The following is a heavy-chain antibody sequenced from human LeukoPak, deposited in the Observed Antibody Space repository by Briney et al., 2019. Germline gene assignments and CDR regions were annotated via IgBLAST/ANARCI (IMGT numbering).Heavy chain of an antibody. D-gene: IGHD4-17*01. CDR2: IYYSGST. Sequence: SETLSLTCAVYGGSFSGYYWSWIRQPPGKGLEWIGYIYYSGSTYYNPSLKSRVTISVDTSKNQFSLKLSSVTAADTAVYYCARAPSLYGDFPISFDYWGQGTLVTVSS. CDR1: GGSFSGYY. V-gene: IGHV4-30-4*08. J-gene: IGHJ4*02. CDR3: ARAPSLYGDFPISFDY.